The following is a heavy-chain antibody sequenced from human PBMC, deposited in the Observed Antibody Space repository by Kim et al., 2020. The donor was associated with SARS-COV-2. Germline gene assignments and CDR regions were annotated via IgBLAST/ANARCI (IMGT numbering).Heavy chain of an antibody. CDR2: ISAYNGNT. V-gene: IGHV1-18*01. D-gene: IGHD3-9*01. CDR1: GYTFTSYG. Sequence: ASVKVSCKASGYTFTSYGISWVRQAPGQGLEWMGWISAYNGNTNYAQKLQGRVTMTTDTSTSTAYMELRSLRSDDTAVYYCAREYDILTGSPLGGLKQNAFDIWGQGTMVTVSS. CDR3: AREYDILTGSPLGGLKQNAFDI. J-gene: IGHJ3*02.